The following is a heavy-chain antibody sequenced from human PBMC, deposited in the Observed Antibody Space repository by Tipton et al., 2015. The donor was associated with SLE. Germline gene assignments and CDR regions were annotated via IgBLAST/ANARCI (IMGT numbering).Heavy chain of an antibody. CDR2: IYSGGST. CDR1: GFIDSSKY. Sequence: SLRLSCVASGFIDSSKYMIWVRQAPGKGLEWVSAIYSGGSTYYTDSVKGRFTISRDNSKNTLYLQMNSLRAEDTAVYYCARVGAGGSFYTAFDYWGQGTLVTVSS. J-gene: IGHJ4*02. D-gene: IGHD1-26*01. V-gene: IGHV3-66*02. CDR3: ARVGAGGSFYTAFDY.